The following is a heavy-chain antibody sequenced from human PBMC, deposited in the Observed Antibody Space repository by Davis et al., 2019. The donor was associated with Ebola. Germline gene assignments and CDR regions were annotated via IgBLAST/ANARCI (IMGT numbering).Heavy chain of an antibody. J-gene: IGHJ6*02. V-gene: IGHV3-33*01. Sequence: GESLKISCAASGFTFSSYGMHWVRQAPGKGLEWVAVIWYDGSNKYYADSVKGRFTISRDNSKNTLYLQMNSLRAEDTAVYYCARDLYYYGSGSPSMDVWGQGTTVTVSS. D-gene: IGHD3-10*01. CDR1: GFTFSSYG. CDR3: ARDLYYYGSGSPSMDV. CDR2: IWYDGSNK.